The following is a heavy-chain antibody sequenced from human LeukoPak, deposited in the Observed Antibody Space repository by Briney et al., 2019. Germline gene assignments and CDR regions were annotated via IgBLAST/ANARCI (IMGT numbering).Heavy chain of an antibody. V-gene: IGHV4-30-4*08. CDR3: ARGQKWELLGDAFDI. Sequence: PSETLSLTCTVSGGSISSSSYYWGWIRQPPGKGLEWIGYIYYSGSTYYNPSLKSRVTISVDTSKNQFSLKLSSVTAADTAVYYCARGQKWELLGDAFDIWGQGTMVTVSS. J-gene: IGHJ3*02. D-gene: IGHD1-26*01. CDR2: IYYSGST. CDR1: GGSISSSSYY.